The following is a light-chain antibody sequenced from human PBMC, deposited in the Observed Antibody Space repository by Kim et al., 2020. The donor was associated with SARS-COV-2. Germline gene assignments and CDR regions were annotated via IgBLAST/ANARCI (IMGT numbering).Light chain of an antibody. J-gene: IGKJ3*01. V-gene: IGKV1-9*01. CDR1: QGISSY. CDR2: DAT. Sequence: AALGDRVHITCLDSQGISSYLAWYEQIPGKAPNLLIYDATALQSGVPSRFSGGGSGTDFTLTISSLQPEDFATYYSQQLNSFPPVFGPGTKVDIK. CDR3: QQLNSFPPV.